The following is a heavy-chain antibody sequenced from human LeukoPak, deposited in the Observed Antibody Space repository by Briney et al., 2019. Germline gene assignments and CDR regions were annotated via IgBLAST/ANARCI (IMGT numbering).Heavy chain of an antibody. CDR1: GYTSTSYD. CDR2: MNPNSGNT. Sequence: ASVKVSCEASGYTSTSYDINWVRQATGQGLEWMGWMNPNSGNTGYAQKFQGRVTMTRNTSISTAYMELSSLRSEDTAVYYCARVSHSCSTSCYGQNWFDPWGQGTLVTVSS. CDR3: ARVSHSCSTSCYGQNWFDP. J-gene: IGHJ5*02. V-gene: IGHV1-8*01. D-gene: IGHD2-2*01.